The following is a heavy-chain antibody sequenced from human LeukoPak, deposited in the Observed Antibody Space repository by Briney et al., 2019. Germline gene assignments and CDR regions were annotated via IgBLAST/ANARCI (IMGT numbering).Heavy chain of an antibody. D-gene: IGHD3-16*01. CDR1: GFTFTGSG. V-gene: IGHV3-33*01. Sequence: GGSLRLSCAASGFTFTGSGMHWVRQAPGKGLEWVAVIWYDGSKKYYADSVKGRFTISRDDSKNTLYLQMNTLRADDTAVYYCARDFGVGPYYFDYWGQGTLVTVSS. J-gene: IGHJ4*02. CDR2: IWYDGSKK. CDR3: ARDFGVGPYYFDY.